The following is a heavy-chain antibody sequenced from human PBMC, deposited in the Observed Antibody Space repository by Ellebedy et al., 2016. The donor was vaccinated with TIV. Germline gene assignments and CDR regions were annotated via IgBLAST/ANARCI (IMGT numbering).Heavy chain of an antibody. D-gene: IGHD4-17*01. CDR3: ARGIFGDYGPADAFDI. CDR2: ISYSGST. CDR1: GGSISSYY. V-gene: IGHV4-59*01. J-gene: IGHJ3*02. Sequence: MPSETLSLTCTVSGGSISSYYWSWIRQPPGKGLEWIGYISYSGSTNYHTSLKSRVTISVDTSKNQFSLKLSSVTAADTAVYHCARGIFGDYGPADAFDIWGQGTLITVSS.